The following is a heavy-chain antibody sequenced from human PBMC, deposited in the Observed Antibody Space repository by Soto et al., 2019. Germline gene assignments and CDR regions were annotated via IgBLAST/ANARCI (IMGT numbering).Heavy chain of an antibody. CDR2: INPSGGST. Sequence: ASVKVSCKAAGYTFTSCYMHWVRQASGQGLEWMGIINPSGGSTSYAQKFQGRVTMTRDTSTSTVYMELSSLRSEDTAVYYCARVTRSSGSYYGYWGQGTPVTVSS. V-gene: IGHV1-46*01. CDR3: ARVTRSSGSYYGY. J-gene: IGHJ4*02. CDR1: GYTFTSCY. D-gene: IGHD3-22*01.